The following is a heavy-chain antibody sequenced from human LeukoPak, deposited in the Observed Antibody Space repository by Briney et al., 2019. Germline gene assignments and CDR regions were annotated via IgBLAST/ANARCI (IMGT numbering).Heavy chain of an antibody. Sequence: GGSLRLSCAASGFTYGSYGMHWDRQAPGKGLAWVALISYDGSKEYYGDSVKGRFTISRDNSKNTLYLQMNSLRAEDTAVYYCAKDQGYTYGHSFDYWGQGTLVTVSS. CDR2: ISYDGSKE. V-gene: IGHV3-30*18. J-gene: IGHJ4*02. CDR3: AKDQGYTYGHSFDY. D-gene: IGHD5-18*01. CDR1: GFTYGSYG.